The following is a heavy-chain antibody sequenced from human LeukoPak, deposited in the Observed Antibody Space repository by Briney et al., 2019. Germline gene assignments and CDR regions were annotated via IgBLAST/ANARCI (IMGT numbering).Heavy chain of an antibody. CDR2: IGGSGGST. Sequence: QPGGSLRLSCAASGFTFTSYAMTWVRQAPGKVLEWVSVIGGSGGSTYYADSVKGRFTISRDNSKNTLYLQMNSLRAEDTAVYYCAKVIGWDYFDYWGQGTLVTVSS. V-gene: IGHV3-23*01. CDR1: GFTFTSYA. D-gene: IGHD6-19*01. J-gene: IGHJ4*02. CDR3: AKVIGWDYFDY.